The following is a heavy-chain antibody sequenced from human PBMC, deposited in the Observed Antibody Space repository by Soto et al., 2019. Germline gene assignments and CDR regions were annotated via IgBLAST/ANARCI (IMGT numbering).Heavy chain of an antibody. CDR2: INPNSGGT. Sequence: ASVKVSCKASGYTFTGCYMHWGRQAPGQGLEWMGWINPNSGGTNYAQKFQGWVTMTRDTSISTAYMELSRLRSDDTAVYYCARGPPPSSRWYSHHHHVMDFRGQGTTVTGSS. CDR1: GYTFTGCY. CDR3: ARGPPPSSRWYSHHHHVMDF. D-gene: IGHD6-13*01. V-gene: IGHV1-2*04. J-gene: IGHJ6*02.